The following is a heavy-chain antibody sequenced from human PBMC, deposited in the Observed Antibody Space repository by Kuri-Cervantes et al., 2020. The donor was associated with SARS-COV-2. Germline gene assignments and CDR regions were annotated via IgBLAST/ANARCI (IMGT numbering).Heavy chain of an antibody. D-gene: IGHD3-3*01. CDR1: GGSISSSSYY. V-gene: IGHV4-39*01. J-gene: IGHJ5*02. CDR2: IYYSGST. Sequence: SETLSLTCTVSGGSISSSSYYWGWIRQPPGKGLGWIGSIYYSGSTYYNPSLKSRVTISVDTSMNQFSLKLSSVTAADTAVYYCARQMMSSITIFGVVITRNWFDPWGQGTLVTVS. CDR3: ARQMMSSITIFGVVITRNWFDP.